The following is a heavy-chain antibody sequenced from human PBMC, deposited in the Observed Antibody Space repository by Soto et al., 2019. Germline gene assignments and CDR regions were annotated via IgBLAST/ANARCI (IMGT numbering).Heavy chain of an antibody. J-gene: IGHJ4*02. Sequence: PGGSLRLSCAASGFTFSSYAMSWVRQAPGKGLEWVSAISGSGGSTYYADSVKGRFTISRDNSKNTLSLQMNSLTAEDTALYYCARDSAAGRGLDYWGQGTRVTVSS. CDR2: ISGSGGST. D-gene: IGHD6-19*01. CDR3: ARDSAAGRGLDY. CDR1: GFTFSSYA. V-gene: IGHV3-23*01.